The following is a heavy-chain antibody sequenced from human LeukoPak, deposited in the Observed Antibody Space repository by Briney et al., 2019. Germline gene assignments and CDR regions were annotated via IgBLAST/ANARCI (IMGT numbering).Heavy chain of an antibody. CDR2: IYYSGTT. CDR1: GGSISSSSYY. CDR3: ARLYYYDSGGYSYYFDY. D-gene: IGHD3-22*01. Sequence: KSSETLSLTCTVSGGSISSSSYYWGWIRQPPGKGLEWIGSIYYSGTTFYNPSLKSRVTISVDTSKNQFSLKLSSVTAADTAVYYCARLYYYDSGGYSYYFDYWGQGTLVTVSS. J-gene: IGHJ4*02. V-gene: IGHV4-39*01.